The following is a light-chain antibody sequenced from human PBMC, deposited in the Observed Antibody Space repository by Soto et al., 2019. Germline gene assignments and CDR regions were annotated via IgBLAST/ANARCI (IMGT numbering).Light chain of an antibody. Sequence: DIQMTQSPSSLSASVGDRVSITCRASQGISKDLAWYQQKPGKVPKVLIYDASTLQSGVPSRFSGSGSGTEFTLTITSLQPEDVATYYCQNYNSAVRTFGQGTKVEI. J-gene: IGKJ1*01. CDR3: QNYNSAVRT. V-gene: IGKV1-27*01. CDR1: QGISKD. CDR2: DAS.